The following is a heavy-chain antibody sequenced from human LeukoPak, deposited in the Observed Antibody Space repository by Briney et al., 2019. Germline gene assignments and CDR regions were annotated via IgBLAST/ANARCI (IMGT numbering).Heavy chain of an antibody. D-gene: IGHD3-22*01. CDR2: INHSGST. V-gene: IGHV4-34*01. CDR3: ARGRGDSSGYYYFHH. Sequence: SETLSLTCTVYGGSFSGYYWSWIRQPPGKGLEWIGEINHSGSTNYNPSLKSRVTISVDTSKNQFSLKLSSVTAADTAVYYCARGRGDSSGYYYFHHWGQGTLVTVSS. CDR1: GGSFSGYY. J-gene: IGHJ1*01.